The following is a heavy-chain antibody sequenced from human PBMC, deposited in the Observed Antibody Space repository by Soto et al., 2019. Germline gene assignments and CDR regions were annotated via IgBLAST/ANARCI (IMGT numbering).Heavy chain of an antibody. Sequence: EVQLVESGGGLVQPGGSLRLSCAASGFTFSSYWMHWVRQAPGKGLVWVSRINSDGSRTRYADSVKGRFTISRDNAKITLYLTMNSLRAEDTAVYYCARDREVVTAILGYWGQGTLVTVSS. V-gene: IGHV3-74*01. D-gene: IGHD2-21*02. CDR2: INSDGSRT. J-gene: IGHJ4*02. CDR1: GFTFSSYW. CDR3: ARDREVVTAILGY.